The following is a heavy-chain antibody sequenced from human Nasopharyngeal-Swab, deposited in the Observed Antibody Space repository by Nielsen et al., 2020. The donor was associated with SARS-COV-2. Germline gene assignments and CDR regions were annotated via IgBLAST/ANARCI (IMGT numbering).Heavy chain of an antibody. CDR3: ATVRDIAAAGNGSNWFDP. CDR2: FDPEDGET. D-gene: IGHD6-13*01. CDR1: GYTFTSYY. J-gene: IGHJ5*02. V-gene: IGHV1-24*01. Sequence: ASVKVSCKASGYTFTSYYMHWVRQAPGKGLEWMGGFDPEDGETIYAQKFQGRVTMTEDTSTDTAYMELSSLRSEDTAVYCCATVRDIAAAGNGSNWFDPWGQGTLVTVSS.